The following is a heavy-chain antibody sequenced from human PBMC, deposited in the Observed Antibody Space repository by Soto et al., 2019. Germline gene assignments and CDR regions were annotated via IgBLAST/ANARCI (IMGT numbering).Heavy chain of an antibody. J-gene: IGHJ3*02. CDR1: GGSISSGGYY. Sequence: QVQLQESGPGLVKPSQTLSLTCTVSGGSISSGGYYWSWIRQHPGKGLEWIGYIYYSGRTYYNPSFEGRVTLSVDKCKDQFSLKLNSVTAGDTAVDYCARSAKIGGQIAWFDIWGQGTIVTVSS. CDR3: ARSAKIGGQIAWFDI. D-gene: IGHD3-16*01. V-gene: IGHV4-31*03. CDR2: IYYSGRT.